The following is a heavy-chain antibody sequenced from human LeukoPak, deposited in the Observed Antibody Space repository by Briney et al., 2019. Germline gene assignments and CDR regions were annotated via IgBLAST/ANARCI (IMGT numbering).Heavy chain of an antibody. CDR2: INHSGST. D-gene: IGHD6-13*01. J-gene: IGHJ6*03. Sequence: PSETLSLTCAVYGGSFSGYYWSWIRQPPGKGLEWIGEINHSGSTYYNPSLKSRVTISVDTSKNQFSLKLSSVTAADTAVYYCARVGAAGTGYYYYYMDVWGKGTTVTVSS. V-gene: IGHV4-34*01. CDR3: ARVGAAGTGYYYYYMDV. CDR1: GGSFSGYY.